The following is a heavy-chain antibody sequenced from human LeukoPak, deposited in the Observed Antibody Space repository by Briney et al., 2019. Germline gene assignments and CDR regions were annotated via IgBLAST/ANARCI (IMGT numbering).Heavy chain of an antibody. CDR3: ARAPYDSSGYSFDY. CDR1: GFTFSSYE. CDR2: ISSSGSTI. Sequence: GGSLRPSCAASGFTFSSYEMNWVRQAPGKGLEWVSYISSSGSTIYYADSVKGRFTISRDNAKNSLYLQMNSLRAEDTAVYYCARAPYDSSGYSFDYWGQGTLVTVSS. J-gene: IGHJ4*02. D-gene: IGHD3-22*01. V-gene: IGHV3-48*03.